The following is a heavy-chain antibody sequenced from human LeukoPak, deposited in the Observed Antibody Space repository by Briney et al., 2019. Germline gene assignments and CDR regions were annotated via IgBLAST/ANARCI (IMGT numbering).Heavy chain of an antibody. J-gene: IGHJ4*02. CDR2: ISSSSSYI. CDR1: GFTFSSYS. V-gene: IGHV3-21*01. CDR3: ARARFAQPADMGDYFDY. Sequence: PGGSLRLSCAASGFTFSSYSMNWVRQAPGKGLEWVSSISSSSSYIYYADSVKGRFTISRDNAKNSLYLQMNSLRAEDTAVYYCARARFAQPADMGDYFDYWGQGTLVTVSS. D-gene: IGHD2-2*01.